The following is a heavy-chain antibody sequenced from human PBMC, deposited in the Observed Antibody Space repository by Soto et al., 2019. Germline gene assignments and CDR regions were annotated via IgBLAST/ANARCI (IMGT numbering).Heavy chain of an antibody. V-gene: IGHV4-61*01. CDR2: IYYSGST. CDR3: ARDGATNYFDY. D-gene: IGHD5-12*01. J-gene: IGHJ4*02. Sequence: QVQLQESGPGLVKPSETLSLTCTVSGGSVSSGSYYWSWIRQPPGKGLEWIGYIYYSGSTNYNPSLKSRVPIPVDPSKTQFSLKLSSVTAADTAVYYCARDGATNYFDYGGQGTLVPVSS. CDR1: GGSVSSGSYY.